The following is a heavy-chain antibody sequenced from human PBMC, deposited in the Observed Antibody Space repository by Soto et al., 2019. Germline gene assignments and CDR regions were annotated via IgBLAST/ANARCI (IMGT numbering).Heavy chain of an antibody. Sequence: GGSLRLSCVASGFSFSNYNMNWVRQAPGKGLEWVSYITGSSDTVHYADSVRGRFTISRDNAESSLYLQMSSLRDEDTAVYFCARDFGHGYYLDYWGRGTLVTVSS. CDR1: GFSFSNYN. D-gene: IGHD3-3*01. CDR2: ITGSSDTV. V-gene: IGHV3-48*02. CDR3: ARDFGHGYYLDY. J-gene: IGHJ4*02.